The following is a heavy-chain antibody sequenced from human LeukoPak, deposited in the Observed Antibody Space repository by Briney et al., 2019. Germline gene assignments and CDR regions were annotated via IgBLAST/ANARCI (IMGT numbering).Heavy chain of an antibody. J-gene: IGHJ3*02. CDR2: IYTSGST. D-gene: IGHD4-17*01. Sequence: SETLFLTCTVSGGSISSYYWSWIRQPAGKGLEWIGRIYTSGSTNYNPSLKSRVTISVDTSKNQFSLKLSSVTAADTAVYYCARSLLTTVTPSDAFDIWGQGTMVTVSS. V-gene: IGHV4-4*07. CDR3: ARSLLTTVTPSDAFDI. CDR1: GGSISSYY.